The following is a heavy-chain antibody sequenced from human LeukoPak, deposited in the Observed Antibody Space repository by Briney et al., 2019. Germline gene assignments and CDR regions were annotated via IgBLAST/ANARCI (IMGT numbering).Heavy chain of an antibody. Sequence: PGGSLRLPCAASGFTFSNYWMHWVRQAPGKGLVWVSRINSDGSSRNYADSVKGRFTISRDNAKNTLYLQMNSLRAEDTAVYFCAKRGVVIRVILVGFHKEAYYFDSWGQGALVTVSS. CDR3: AKRGVVIRVILVGFHKEAYYFDS. V-gene: IGHV3-74*01. CDR2: INSDGSSR. CDR1: GFTFSNYW. J-gene: IGHJ4*02. D-gene: IGHD3-22*01.